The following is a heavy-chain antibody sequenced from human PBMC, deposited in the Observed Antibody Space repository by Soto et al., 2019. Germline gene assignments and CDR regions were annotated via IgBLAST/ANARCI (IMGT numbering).Heavy chain of an antibody. J-gene: IGHJ4*02. V-gene: IGHV1-69*13. D-gene: IGHD3-22*01. CDR2: IIPLSGTT. CDR1: GGTFSNHA. Sequence: VASVKVSCKASGGTFSNHAISWVRQAPGQGPEWMGGIIPLSGTTNYVQKFQGRVTITADESMTTAYMELSSLRYEDTAVYYCARGPDRSGFYLFDYWGQGTLVTRLL. CDR3: ARGPDRSGFYLFDY.